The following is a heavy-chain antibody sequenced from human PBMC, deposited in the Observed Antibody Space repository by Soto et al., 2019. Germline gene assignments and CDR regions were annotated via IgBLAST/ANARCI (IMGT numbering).Heavy chain of an antibody. CDR2: ISYRGNT. CDR3: AGVSATGTRWFGP. CDR1: GGSINSGAYY. Sequence: QVQLQESGPGLVKPSQTLSLTCTVSGGSINSGAYYWGWVRQHPGKGLEWIGYISYRGNTYYKPSLKRGVIISVDTSKTEFSLNLSLGTAADTALYYGAGVSATGTRWFGPWGQGTLVTVSS. J-gene: IGHJ5*02. V-gene: IGHV4-31*03. D-gene: IGHD3-9*01.